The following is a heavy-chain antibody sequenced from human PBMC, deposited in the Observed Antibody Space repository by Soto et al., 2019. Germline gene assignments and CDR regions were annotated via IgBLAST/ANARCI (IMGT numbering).Heavy chain of an antibody. V-gene: IGHV1-8*01. Sequence: ASVKVSCKASGYTFTSYDINWVRQATGQGLEWMGWMNPNSGNTGYAQKFQGRVTMTRNTSISTAYMELSSLRSEDTAVYYCARAPSSSWYSGELFFDYWGQGTLVTVSS. D-gene: IGHD6-13*01. J-gene: IGHJ4*02. CDR3: ARAPSSSWYSGELFFDY. CDR1: GYTFTSYD. CDR2: MNPNSGNT.